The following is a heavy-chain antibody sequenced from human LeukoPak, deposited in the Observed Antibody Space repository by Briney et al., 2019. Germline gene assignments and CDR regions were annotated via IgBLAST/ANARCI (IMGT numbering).Heavy chain of an antibody. D-gene: IGHD3-3*01. CDR1: GFTFSDYS. Sequence: GGSLRLSCAASGFTFSDYSMNWVRQAPGKGLEWVSSISRNSRHVYYGGSVWGRFTISRDDARNSLFLEMNSLRAEDTAVYYCARDLGDYDFWSGSFDYWGQGTLVTVSS. CDR2: ISRNSRHV. J-gene: IGHJ4*02. V-gene: IGHV3-21*01. CDR3: ARDLGDYDFWSGSFDY.